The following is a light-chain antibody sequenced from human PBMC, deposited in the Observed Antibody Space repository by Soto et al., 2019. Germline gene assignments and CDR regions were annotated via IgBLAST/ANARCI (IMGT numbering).Light chain of an antibody. V-gene: IGKV3-15*01. CDR3: QQYSNWPSWT. CDR2: GAS. Sequence: EIVLTQSPATLSFSPGERATVSCRASQSVSSNLAWYQQRPGQAPRLLIYGASTRATGIPARFSGSGSGTEFTLTISSLQSEDFAVYYCQQYSNWPSWTFGQGTKVDI. J-gene: IGKJ1*01. CDR1: QSVSSN.